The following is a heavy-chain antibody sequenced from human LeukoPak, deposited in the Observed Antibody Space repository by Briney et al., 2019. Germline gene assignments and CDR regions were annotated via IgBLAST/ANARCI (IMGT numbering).Heavy chain of an antibody. J-gene: IGHJ4*02. CDR3: TTGGSYYYDSSGYYYLQY. CDR2: IRSKANSYAT. D-gene: IGHD3-22*01. CDR1: GFTFSGSA. V-gene: IGHV3-73*01. Sequence: GGSLRLPCAASGFTFSGSAMHWVRQASGKGLEWVGRIRSKANSYATAYAASVKGRFTISRDDSKNTAYLQMNSLKTEDTAVYYCTTGGSYYYDSSGYYYLQYWGQGTLVTVSS.